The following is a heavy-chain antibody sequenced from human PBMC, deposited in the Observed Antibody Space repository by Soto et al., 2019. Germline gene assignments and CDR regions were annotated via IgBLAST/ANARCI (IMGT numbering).Heavy chain of an antibody. J-gene: IGHJ3*02. CDR2: IYHSGST. D-gene: IGHD3-10*01. CDR1: GGSISSGGYS. Sequence: QLQLQESGSGLVKPSQTLSLTCAVSGGSISSGGYSWSWIRQPPGKGLEWIGYIYHSGSTYYNPSLKSRVTISVDRSKNPFSLTLSSVTAADTAVYYCARAHGSGWGAFDIWGQGTMVTVSS. V-gene: IGHV4-30-2*01. CDR3: ARAHGSGWGAFDI.